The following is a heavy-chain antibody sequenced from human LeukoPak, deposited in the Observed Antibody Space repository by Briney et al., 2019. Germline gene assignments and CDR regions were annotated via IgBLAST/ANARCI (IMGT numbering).Heavy chain of an antibody. Sequence: GASVKVSCKASVYTFTSYGISWVRQAPGQGLEWSGWISAYNGNTNYAQKLQGRVTMTTDTSTSTAYMELRSLRSDDTAVYYCARDGLARYCSSTSCPDDWFDPWGQGTLVTVSS. CDR3: ARDGLARYCSSTSCPDDWFDP. CDR1: VYTFTSYG. J-gene: IGHJ5*02. V-gene: IGHV1-18*01. D-gene: IGHD2-2*01. CDR2: ISAYNGNT.